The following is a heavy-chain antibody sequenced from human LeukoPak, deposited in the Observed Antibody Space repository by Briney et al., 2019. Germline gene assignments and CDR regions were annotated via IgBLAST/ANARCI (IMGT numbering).Heavy chain of an antibody. CDR1: GFTFDDSV. D-gene: IGHD1-26*01. V-gene: IGHV3-20*04. CDR2: INWNGGST. Sequence: GGSLRLSCAASGFTFDDSVMSWVRHAPGKGLEWVSSINWNGGSTAYADSVKGRFTISRDNAKNSLYLQMNSLRAEDTALYYCAKGGYYDLDAFDIWGQGTMVTVSS. CDR3: AKGGYYDLDAFDI. J-gene: IGHJ3*02.